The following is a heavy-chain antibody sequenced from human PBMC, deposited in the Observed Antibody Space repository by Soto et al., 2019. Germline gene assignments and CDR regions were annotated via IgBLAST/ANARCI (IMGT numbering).Heavy chain of an antibody. CDR2: INHSGST. D-gene: IGHD2-2*01. CDR1: GGSFSGYY. V-gene: IGHV4-34*01. J-gene: IGHJ6*03. Sequence: SETLSLTCAFYGGSFSGYYWSLIRQPPGKGLEWIGEINHSGSTNYNPSLKSRVTISVDTSKNQFSLKLSSVTAADTAVYYCARSGVVVPAATYYYMDVWGKGTTVTVSS. CDR3: ARSGVVVPAATYYYMDV.